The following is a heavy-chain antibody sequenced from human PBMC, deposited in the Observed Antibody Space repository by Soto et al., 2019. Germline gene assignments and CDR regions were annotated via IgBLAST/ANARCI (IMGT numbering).Heavy chain of an antibody. CDR2: ISFDGSNT. CDR3: GAGQFFSDY. Sequence: QVQLVESGGGVVQPGRSLRLSCAASGFTFSSYGMHWVRQAPGKGLEWVALISFDGSNTYYADYVKGRFTISRDNSQNSLYLQMRSLRAEDTSLYYCGAGQFFSDYWGQGALVTVSS. V-gene: IGHV3-30*03. J-gene: IGHJ4*02. D-gene: IGHD6-19*01. CDR1: GFTFSSYG.